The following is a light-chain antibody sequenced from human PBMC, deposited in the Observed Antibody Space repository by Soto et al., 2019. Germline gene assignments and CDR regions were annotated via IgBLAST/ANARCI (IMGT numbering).Light chain of an antibody. CDR1: QSITIW. CDR2: KAS. V-gene: IGKV1-5*03. J-gene: IGKJ1*01. Sequence: DIQMTQSPSTLSASVGDRVTITCRASQSITIWLAWYQQKPGKAPNLLIYKASTLESGVPSRFSGSGSGTEFTLTISSLQPDDFATYYCQQYKTYRTFGQGTKVEIK. CDR3: QQYKTYRT.